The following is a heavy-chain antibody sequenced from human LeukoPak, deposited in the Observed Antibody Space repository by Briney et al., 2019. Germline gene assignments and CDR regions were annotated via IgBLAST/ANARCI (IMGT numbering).Heavy chain of an antibody. D-gene: IGHD4-23*01. V-gene: IGHV1-2*02. CDR1: GYTFTGYY. J-gene: IGHJ4*02. CDR3: ARDVGGNSAVDY. Sequence: ASVKVSCKASGYTFTGYYMHWVRQAPGQGLEWMGWINPNSGGTNYAQKFQGRVTMTRDTSISTVYMELSRLRSDDTAVYYCARDVGGNSAVDYWGQGTLVTVSS. CDR2: INPNSGGT.